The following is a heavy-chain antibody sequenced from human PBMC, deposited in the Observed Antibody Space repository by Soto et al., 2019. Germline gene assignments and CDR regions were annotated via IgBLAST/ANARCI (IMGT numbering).Heavy chain of an antibody. J-gene: IGHJ5*02. CDR3: AHRATMTIFGLIIDNGIWFDP. D-gene: IGHD3-3*01. V-gene: IGHV2-5*02. CDR2: IYWDGDK. Sequence: QINLIESGPTLVKPTQTLTLTCTFSGFSLSTSGAAVGWVRQPPGRAREWLPLIYWDGDKRYNASLGNRLTITKDTSMNQVVLTLTNVDPADTATYYCAHRATMTIFGLIIDNGIWFDPWGQGTRVIVSS. CDR1: GFSLSTSGAA.